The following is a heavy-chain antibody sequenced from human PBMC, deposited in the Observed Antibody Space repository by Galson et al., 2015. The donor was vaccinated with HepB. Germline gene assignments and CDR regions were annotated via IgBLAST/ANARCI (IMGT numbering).Heavy chain of an antibody. D-gene: IGHD5/OR15-5a*01. CDR2: ISWDSGST. J-gene: IGHJ4*02. CDR3: ARDIYEGIDY. CDR1: GFKFDFYT. V-gene: IGHV3-43*01. Sequence: SLRLSCAASGFKFDFYTMHWVRQAPGKGLEWVSLISWDSGSTLYTESVKGRFTIFRDNTKNSLYLQMNSLRPEDSAFYYCARDIYEGIDYWGQGTLVTVSS.